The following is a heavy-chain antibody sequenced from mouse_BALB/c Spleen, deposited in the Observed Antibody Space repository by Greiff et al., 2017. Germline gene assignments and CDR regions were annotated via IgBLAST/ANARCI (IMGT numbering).Heavy chain of an antibody. Sequence: QVQLKQPGAELVKPGASVKLSCKASGYTFTSYWMHWVKLRPGQGFEWIGEINPSNGGTNYNEKFKRKATLSVDKSSSTAYMQLSRLTSEDSAVCYCTSGYIGNYFAYWGQGTTLTVSS. J-gene: IGHJ2*01. V-gene: IGHV1S16*01. CDR2: INPSNGGT. D-gene: IGHD1-1*02. CDR3: TSGYIGNYFAY. CDR1: GYTFTSYW.